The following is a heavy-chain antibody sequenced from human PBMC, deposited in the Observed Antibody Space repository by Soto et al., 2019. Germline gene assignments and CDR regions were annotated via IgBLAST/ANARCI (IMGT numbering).Heavy chain of an antibody. Sequence: GGSLRLSCAASGFTFSSYAMSWVRQAPGKGLEWVSAISGSGGSTYYADSVKGRFTISRDNSENTLYLQMNSLRAEDTAVYYCAKDLTHYYCSSTSCYKKRVYYYYGMDVWGQGNTVTVSS. V-gene: IGHV3-23*01. CDR3: AKDLTHYYCSSTSCYKKRVYYYYGMDV. D-gene: IGHD2-2*02. J-gene: IGHJ6*02. CDR1: GFTFSSYA. CDR2: ISGSGGST.